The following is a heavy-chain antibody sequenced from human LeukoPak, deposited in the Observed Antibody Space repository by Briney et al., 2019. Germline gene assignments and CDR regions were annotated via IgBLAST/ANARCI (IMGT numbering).Heavy chain of an antibody. J-gene: IGHJ4*02. CDR1: GFTFSSYG. Sequence: PGGSLRLSCAASGFTFSSYGMHWVRQAPGKGLEWVAVIWYDGSNKYYADSVKGRFTISRDNSKNTLYLQMNSLRAEDTAVYYCARDSAMYSSGWLFDYWGQGTLVTVSS. CDR3: ARDSAMYSSGWLFDY. D-gene: IGHD6-19*01. V-gene: IGHV3-33*01. CDR2: IWYDGSNK.